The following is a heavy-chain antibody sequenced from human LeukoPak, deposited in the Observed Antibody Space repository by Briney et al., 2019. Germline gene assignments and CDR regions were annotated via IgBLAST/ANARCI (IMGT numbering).Heavy chain of an antibody. CDR1: GGSISGYY. CDR2: IYTTGYS. Sequence: SETLSLTCTVSGGSISGYYWSWVRQPAGKGLEWIGRIYTTGYSNYNPSLQSRVTMSVDTSKNQFSLRLTSVTAADTAVYYCARDYGYCSSTSCYTTYYYYYYMDVWGIGTTVTVSS. V-gene: IGHV4-4*07. D-gene: IGHD2-2*02. CDR3: ARDYGYCSSTSCYTTYYYYYYMDV. J-gene: IGHJ6*03.